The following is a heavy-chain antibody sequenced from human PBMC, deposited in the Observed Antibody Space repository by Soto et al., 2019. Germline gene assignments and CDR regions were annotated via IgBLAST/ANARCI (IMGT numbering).Heavy chain of an antibody. CDR3: ARDMRKYSWVVTATIDF. J-gene: IGHJ4*02. CDR1: GYTFTSYG. Sequence: QVQLVQSGAEVKKPGASVKVSCKASGYTFTSYGISWVRQAPGQGLEWMGWISAYNGNTNYAQKLQGRVTMTTDTSTSTAYMEVRSLRSDDTAVYYCARDMRKYSWVVTATIDFWGQGTLVTVSS. D-gene: IGHD2-21*02. V-gene: IGHV1-18*01. CDR2: ISAYNGNT.